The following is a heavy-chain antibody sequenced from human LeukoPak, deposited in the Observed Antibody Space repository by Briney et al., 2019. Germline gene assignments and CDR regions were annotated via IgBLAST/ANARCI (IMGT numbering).Heavy chain of an antibody. V-gene: IGHV3-48*03. D-gene: IGHD5-12*01. CDR2: ISRSGSTI. J-gene: IGHJ4*02. CDR1: GYLFSSCE. CDR3: ASGYDLAY. Sequence: GGSLRLPCAASGYLFSSCEMNGVRQARGKGLEWVSYISRSGSTIYYADCVKGRITISRDNAKKSLYLQMNSLRVEDTAVYDCASGYDLAYWGQGTLVTVSS.